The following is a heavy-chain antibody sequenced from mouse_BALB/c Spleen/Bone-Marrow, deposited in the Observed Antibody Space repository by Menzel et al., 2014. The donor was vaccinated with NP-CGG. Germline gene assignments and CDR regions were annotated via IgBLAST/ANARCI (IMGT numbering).Heavy chain of an antibody. CDR2: IWGGGST. V-gene: IGHV2-6-4*01. D-gene: IGHD2-1*01. CDR1: GFSLSRYS. J-gene: IGHJ3*01. CDR3: ARNFGNYSWFAY. Sequence: VNVVESGPGLVAPSQSLSITCTVSGFSLSRYSVHWVRQPPGKGLEWLGMIWGGGSTDYNSALKSRLSISKDNSKSQVFLKMNSLRTDDTAMYYCARNFGNYSWFAYWGQGTLVTVSA.